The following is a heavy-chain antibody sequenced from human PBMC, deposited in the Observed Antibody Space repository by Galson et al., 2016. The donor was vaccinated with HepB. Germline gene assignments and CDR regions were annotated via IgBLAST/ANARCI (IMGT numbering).Heavy chain of an antibody. CDR2: ISTAGGYA. J-gene: IGHJ4*02. D-gene: IGHD2-15*01. CDR3: AKRSPYYFGY. CDR1: GFTFSSYA. Sequence: SLRLSCAASGFTFSSYAMGWLRRAPGKGLECVATISTAGGYAYNADSVKGRLTISRDNSKNTLYLQLNSLRADDTAIYYCAKRSPYYFGYWGQGTQVTVSS. V-gene: IGHV3-23*01.